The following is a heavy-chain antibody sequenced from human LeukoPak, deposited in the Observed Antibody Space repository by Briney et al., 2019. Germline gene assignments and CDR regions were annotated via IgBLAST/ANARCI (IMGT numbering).Heavy chain of an antibody. D-gene: IGHD3-22*01. Sequence: SETLSLTCTVSGGSISTNYWSWIRQPPGKGLEWIGYAHSSGHTRSNTSLKSRVAISIDMSSNQVSLRLTSLTAADTALYYCARDSYDYDSHFEDVFDSWGQGTMVTVSS. J-gene: IGHJ3*01. V-gene: IGHV4-59*01. CDR2: AHSSGHT. CDR3: ARDSYDYDSHFEDVFDS. CDR1: GGSISTNY.